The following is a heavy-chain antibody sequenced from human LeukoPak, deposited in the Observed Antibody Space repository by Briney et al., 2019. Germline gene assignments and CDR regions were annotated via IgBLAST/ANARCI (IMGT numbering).Heavy chain of an antibody. D-gene: IGHD3-22*01. J-gene: IGHJ6*03. Sequence: SETLSLTCTVSGGSISSYYWSWIRQPPGKGLEWIGNIYYSGSTNYNPSLKSRVTISVDTSKNQFSLKLSSVTAADTAVYYCARGHEDSSGVSYYYYMDVWGKGTTVTVSS. V-gene: IGHV4-59*01. CDR1: GGSISSYY. CDR3: ARGHEDSSGVSYYYYMDV. CDR2: IYYSGST.